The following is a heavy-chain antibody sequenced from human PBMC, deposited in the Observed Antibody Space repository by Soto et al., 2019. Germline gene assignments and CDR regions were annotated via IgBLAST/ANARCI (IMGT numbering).Heavy chain of an antibody. CDR1: GYTLTELS. CDR3: ATYPPPPCSSTTCPYDY. D-gene: IGHD2-2*01. CDR2: FDHEDGET. J-gene: IGHJ4*02. V-gene: IGHV1-24*01. Sequence: ASVKVSCNVAGYTLTELSMHWVRQAPGKGLEWMGGFDHEDGETIYAQKFQGRRTITEDTSTDTAYMELSSLRSEDTAVYYCATYPPPPCSSTTCPYDYWGQETLVTVSS.